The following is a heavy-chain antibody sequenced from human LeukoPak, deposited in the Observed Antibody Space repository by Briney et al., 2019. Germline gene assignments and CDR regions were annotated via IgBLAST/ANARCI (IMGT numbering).Heavy chain of an antibody. CDR2: INSDGSST. J-gene: IGHJ5*02. CDR1: GFTFSSYW. CDR3: VRDLQRHYLGVAVAGRRRWFDP. V-gene: IGHV3-74*01. D-gene: IGHD6-13*01. Sequence: GGSLRLSCAASGFTFSSYWMHWVRQAPGKGLVWVSRINSDGSSTNYADSVKGRFTTSRDNAKNTLYLQMNSLRAEDTAIYYCVRDLQRHYLGVAVAGRRRWFDPWGQGTLVTVSS.